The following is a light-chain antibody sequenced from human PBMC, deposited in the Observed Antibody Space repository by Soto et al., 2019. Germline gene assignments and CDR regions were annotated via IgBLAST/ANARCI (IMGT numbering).Light chain of an antibody. CDR3: SSYAGSNNFVV. CDR2: EVN. V-gene: IGLV2-8*01. Sequence: QSALTQPPSASGSPGQSVTISCTGTSSDVGTYTYVSWYQQHAGEAPQLMIYEVNKRPSGVPDRFSASKSGNTASLTVSGLQAEDEADYYCSSYAGSNNFVVFGGGTKVTVL. J-gene: IGLJ3*02. CDR1: SSDVGTYTY.